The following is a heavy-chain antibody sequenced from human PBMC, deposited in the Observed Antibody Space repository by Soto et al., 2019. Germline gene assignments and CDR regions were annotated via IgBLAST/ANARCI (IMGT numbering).Heavy chain of an antibody. J-gene: IGHJ6*03. V-gene: IGHV3-7*01. CDR2: IKQDGSEK. CDR3: ARFDIVVVPAAFGPIYYYYYMDV. CDR1: GFTFSSYW. Sequence: GGSLRLSCAASGFTFSSYWMSWVRQAPGKGLEWVANIKQDGSEKYYVDSVKGRFTISRDNAKNSLYLQMNSLRAEDTAVYYCARFDIVVVPAAFGPIYYYYYMDVWGKGTTVTVYS. D-gene: IGHD2-2*01.